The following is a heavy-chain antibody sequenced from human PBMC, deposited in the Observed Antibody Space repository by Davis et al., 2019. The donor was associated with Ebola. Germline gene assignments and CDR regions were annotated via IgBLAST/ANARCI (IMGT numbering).Heavy chain of an antibody. CDR2: MNPNSGNT. D-gene: IGHD3-3*01. CDR3: ARDPGYYDFWSGSSYYYYGMDV. J-gene: IGHJ6*02. Sequence: ASVKVSCKASGYTFTSYDINWVRQATGQGLEWMGWMNPNSGNTGYAQKFQGRVTMTRNTSISTAYMELSSLRSEDTAVYYCARDPGYYDFWSGSSYYYYGMDVWGQGTTVTVSS. CDR1: GYTFTSYD. V-gene: IGHV1-8*01.